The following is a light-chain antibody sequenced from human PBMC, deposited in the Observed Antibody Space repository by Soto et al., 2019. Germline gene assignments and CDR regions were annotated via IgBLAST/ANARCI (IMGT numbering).Light chain of an antibody. Sequence: QSVLTQPASVYGSPGQSITISCTGTSRDVGGYNYVSWHQQHPGKAPKVIITEVSNRPSGVSNRFSGSKSGNTASLTISGLQAEDEADYYCSSYISSSPFVVFGGGTQLNVL. CDR2: EVS. V-gene: IGLV2-14*01. J-gene: IGLJ2*01. CDR3: SSYISSSPFVV. CDR1: SRDVGGYNY.